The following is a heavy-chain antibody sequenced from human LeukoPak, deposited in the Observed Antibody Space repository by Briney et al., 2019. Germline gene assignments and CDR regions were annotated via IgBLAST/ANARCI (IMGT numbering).Heavy chain of an antibody. CDR2: MNPNSGNT. Sequence: GASVKVSCKASGYTFTSYDINLVRQATGQGLEWMGWMNPNSGNTGYAQEFQGRVTMTRNTSISTAYMELSSLRSEDTAVYYCARARSGWYPSHDYWGQGTLVTVSS. D-gene: IGHD6-19*01. CDR3: ARARSGWYPSHDY. CDR1: GYTFTSYD. J-gene: IGHJ4*02. V-gene: IGHV1-8*01.